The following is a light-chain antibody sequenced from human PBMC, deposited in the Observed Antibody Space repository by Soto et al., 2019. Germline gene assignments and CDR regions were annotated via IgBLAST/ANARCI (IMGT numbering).Light chain of an antibody. CDR1: SSDVGDYNY. CDR2: DVS. V-gene: IGLV2-11*01. CDR3: CSFAGSYTFGV. J-gene: IGLJ3*02. Sequence: QSALTQPRSVSGSPGQSVTISCTGTSSDVGDYNYVSWYQQYPGKAPKLVIYDVSKRPSGVPDRFSGSKSGNTASLTISGVQAEDEADYCCCSFAGSYTFGVFGGGTKLTVL.